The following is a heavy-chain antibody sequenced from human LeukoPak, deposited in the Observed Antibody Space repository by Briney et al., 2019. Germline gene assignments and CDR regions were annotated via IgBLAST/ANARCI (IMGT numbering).Heavy chain of an antibody. Sequence: ASVKVSCKASGYTFTGYYMHWVRQAPGQGLEWMGWINPNSGGTNYAQKFQGRVTMTRDTSISTAYMELGRLRSDDTAVYYCARVCSSISCWFDPWGQGTLVTVSS. CDR1: GYTFTGYY. CDR3: ARVCSSISCWFDP. J-gene: IGHJ5*02. CDR2: INPNSGGT. D-gene: IGHD2-2*01. V-gene: IGHV1-2*02.